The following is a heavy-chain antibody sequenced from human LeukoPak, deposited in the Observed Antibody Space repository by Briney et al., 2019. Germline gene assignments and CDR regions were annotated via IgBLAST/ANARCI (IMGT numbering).Heavy chain of an antibody. Sequence: SSVKVSCKASGYTFTSYDINWVRQATGQGLEWMGWMNTNSGNTGYAQKFQGRVTMTSNTSISTAYMELSSLRSEDTAVYYCARGSWRGYDYKFDPWGQGTLVTVSS. CDR1: GYTFTSYD. J-gene: IGHJ5*02. D-gene: IGHD4-11*01. CDR2: MNTNSGNT. V-gene: IGHV1-8*01. CDR3: ARGSWRGYDYKFDP.